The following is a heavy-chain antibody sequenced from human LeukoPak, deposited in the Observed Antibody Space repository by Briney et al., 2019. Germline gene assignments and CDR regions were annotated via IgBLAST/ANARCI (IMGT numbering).Heavy chain of an antibody. CDR3: ARGFLEWFPNWFDP. CDR1: GGSISSSSYY. Sequence: SETLSLTCTVSGGSISSSSYYWGWIRQPPGKGLEWIGSIYYSGSTYYNPSLKSRVTISVDTSKNQFSLKLSSVTAADTAVYYCARGFLEWFPNWFDPWGQGTLVTVSS. V-gene: IGHV4-39*07. CDR2: IYYSGST. J-gene: IGHJ5*02. D-gene: IGHD3-3*01.